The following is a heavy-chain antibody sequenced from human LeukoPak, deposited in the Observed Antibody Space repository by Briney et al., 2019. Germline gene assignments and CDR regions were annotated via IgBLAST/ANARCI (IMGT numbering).Heavy chain of an antibody. V-gene: IGHV5-51*01. CDR3: ARLPSTTIFGGYYLDY. D-gene: IGHD3-3*01. CDR2: IYPGDSDT. J-gene: IGHJ4*02. CDR1: GYSFTCYW. Sequence: GESLKISCKGSGYSFTCYWIGWVRQMPGKGLEWMGIIYPGDSDTRYSPSFQGQVTISADKSISTAYLQWSSLKASDTAMYYCARLPSTTIFGGYYLDYWGQGTLVTVSS.